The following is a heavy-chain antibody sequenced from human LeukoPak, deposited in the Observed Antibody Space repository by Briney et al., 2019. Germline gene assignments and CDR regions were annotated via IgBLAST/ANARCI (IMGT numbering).Heavy chain of an antibody. CDR2: ISYDGSNK. J-gene: IGHJ4*02. D-gene: IGHD6-13*01. CDR3: ARVLSSRWSYYFDY. Sequence: GGSLRLSCAASGFTFSSYAMHWVRQAPGKGLEWVAVISYDGSNKYYADSVKGRFTISRDNSKNTLYLQMNSLRAEDTAVYYCARVLSSRWSYYFDYWGQGTLVTVSS. CDR1: GFTFSSYA. V-gene: IGHV3-30-3*01.